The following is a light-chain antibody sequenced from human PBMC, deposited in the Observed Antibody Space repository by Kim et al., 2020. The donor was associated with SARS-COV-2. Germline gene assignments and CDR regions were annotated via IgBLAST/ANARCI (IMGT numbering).Light chain of an antibody. V-gene: IGKV3-15*01. CDR3: QRYSKWPFT. CDR1: QSLNNK. J-gene: IGKJ3*01. Sequence: PEERAPLPCRASQSLNNKVAWYQQKPGPPPRLLIQDASARATGIPARFSGSGSGTDFTLTISSLQSEDFAVYYCQRYSKWPFTFGPGTKVDIK. CDR2: DAS.